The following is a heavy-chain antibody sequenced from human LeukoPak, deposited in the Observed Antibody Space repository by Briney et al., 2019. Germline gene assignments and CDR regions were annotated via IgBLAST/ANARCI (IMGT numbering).Heavy chain of an antibody. D-gene: IGHD4-17*01. CDR2: INPNSGGT. V-gene: IGHV1-2*02. J-gene: IGHJ4*02. CDR3: ATQDFYGDYALFDY. Sequence: ASVKVSCKASGYTFTRYYMHWVRQAPGQGLEWMGWINPNSGGTNYAQKFQGRVTMTRDTSISTAYMELSRLRSDDTAVYYCATQDFYGDYALFDYWGQGTLVTVSS. CDR1: GYTFTRYY.